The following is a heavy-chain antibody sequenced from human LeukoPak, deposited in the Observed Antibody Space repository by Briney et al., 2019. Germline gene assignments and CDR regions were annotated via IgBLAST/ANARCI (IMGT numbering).Heavy chain of an antibody. D-gene: IGHD3-10*02. CDR1: GFTFSSYA. V-gene: IGHV3-30*04. J-gene: IGHJ4*02. CDR2: ISYDGSNK. Sequence: GGSLRLSCAASGFTFSSYAMHWVRQAPGKGLEWVAVISYDGSNKYYADSVKGRFTISRDNSKNTLYLQMNSLRAEDTAVYYCARDLFREQLFDYWGQGTLVTVSS. CDR3: ARDLFREQLFDY.